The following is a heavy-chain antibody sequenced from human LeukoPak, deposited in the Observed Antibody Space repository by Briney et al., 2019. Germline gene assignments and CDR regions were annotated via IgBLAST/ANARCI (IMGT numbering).Heavy chain of an antibody. V-gene: IGHV3-23*01. CDR3: AKSHEPYYYDSSGYYADC. D-gene: IGHD3-22*01. CDR2: ISAGSGST. CDR1: GFRFSGYG. Sequence: GGSLRLAWAAAGFRFSGYGMSWVRQAPGKGLELVSSISAGSGSTDYAESVKGRFTISRDDSKNTLYLQMKSLRAEDTDVYYCAKSHEPYYYDSSGYYADCWGQGTLVTASS. J-gene: IGHJ4*02.